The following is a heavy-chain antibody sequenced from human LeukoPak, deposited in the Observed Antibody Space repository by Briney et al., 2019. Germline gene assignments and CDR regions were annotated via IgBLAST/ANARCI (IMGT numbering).Heavy chain of an antibody. J-gene: IGHJ6*02. Sequence: PSETLSLTCTVSGGSISSYYWSWIRQPPGKGLEWIGYIYYSGSTNYNPSLKSRVTISVDTSKNQFSLKLSSVTAADPAVYYCARGRAVTTGEGQPTFYSVNYYYGMDVWGQGTTVTVSS. CDR1: GGSISSYY. CDR3: ARGRAVTTGEGQPTFYSVNYYYGMDV. V-gene: IGHV4-59*01. CDR2: IYYSGST. D-gene: IGHD4-17*01.